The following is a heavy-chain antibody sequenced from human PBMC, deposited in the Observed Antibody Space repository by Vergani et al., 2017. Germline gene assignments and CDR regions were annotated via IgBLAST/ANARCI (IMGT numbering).Heavy chain of an antibody. CDR2: IYYSGST. CDR3: VKEPEPFSGDGDS. Sequence: QVQLQESGPGLVKPSQTLSLTCTVSGDSISRGYNYWSWIRQTPGKGLEWIGYIYYSGSTYYNPALKSRVTLSLDKSKNQFSLILTSVTVADTAMYFCVKEPEPFSGDGDSWGRATLVTVSS. V-gene: IGHV4-30-4*01. J-gene: IGHJ5*01. CDR1: GDSISRGYNY. D-gene: IGHD3-10*01.